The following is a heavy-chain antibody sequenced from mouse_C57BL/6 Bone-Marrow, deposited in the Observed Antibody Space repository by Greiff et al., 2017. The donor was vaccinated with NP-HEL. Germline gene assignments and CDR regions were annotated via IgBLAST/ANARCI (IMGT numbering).Heavy chain of an antibody. J-gene: IGHJ1*03. D-gene: IGHD1-1*02. CDR1: GYYIKSDY. Sequence: EVQLVESGPGLAKPSQTLSLTCFVTGYYIKSDYRKWRRKREGKGREDVGYISYSGSTYYNPSLKSRISITRDTSKNQYYLQLNSVTTEDTATYYCARCGLGYFDVWGTGTTVTVSS. CDR2: ISYSGST. CDR3: ARCGLGYFDV. V-gene: IGHV3-8*01.